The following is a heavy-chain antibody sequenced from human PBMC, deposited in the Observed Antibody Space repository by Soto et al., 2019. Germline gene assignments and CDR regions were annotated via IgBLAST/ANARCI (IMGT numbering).Heavy chain of an antibody. CDR2: INTDGSNK. J-gene: IGHJ6*02. CDR1: EFTFNNYW. V-gene: IGHV3-74*01. CDR3: ARGIYLKYGLDV. Sequence: EVQLVESGGGLVQPGGSLRLSCAASEFTFNNYWMHWVRQVPGKGLEWVSRINTDGSNKNYADSVMGQFTISIDNADNTVYLQMNSLRAEDTAVYYCARGIYLKYGLDVWGQGATVTVSS. D-gene: IGHD3-16*02.